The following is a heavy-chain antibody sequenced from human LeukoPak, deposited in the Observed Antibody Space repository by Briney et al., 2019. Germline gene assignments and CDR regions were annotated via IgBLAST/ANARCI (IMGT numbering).Heavy chain of an antibody. CDR1: GFTFSGSA. Sequence: GGSLRLSCTASGFTFSGSAMHWVRQASGKGLEWVGRIRTKANNYATVYAASVKGRFTISRDDSKNTAYLQMNSLKTEDTAVYYCSSGLSVRRSNNTPVDYWGQGTLVTVSS. CDR3: SSGLSVRRSNNTPVDY. J-gene: IGHJ4*02. V-gene: IGHV3-73*01. CDR2: IRTKANNYAT. D-gene: IGHD1-1*01.